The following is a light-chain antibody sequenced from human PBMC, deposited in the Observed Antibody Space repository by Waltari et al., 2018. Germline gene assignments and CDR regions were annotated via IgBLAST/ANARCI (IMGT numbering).Light chain of an antibody. Sequence: EIVMTQSPATLSVSPGETATLSCRASQSVSSNLARYQQKPGQGPRLLIFGASTRATAIPPRFSGSGSGTEFTLTISGLHSEDFAVYYCQQYNDWVTFGQGTRLDIK. CDR1: QSVSSN. CDR2: GAS. J-gene: IGKJ5*01. V-gene: IGKV3-15*01. CDR3: QQYNDWVT.